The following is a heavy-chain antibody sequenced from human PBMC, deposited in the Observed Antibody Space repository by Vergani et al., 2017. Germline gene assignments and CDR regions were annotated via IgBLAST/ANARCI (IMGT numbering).Heavy chain of an antibody. CDR2: IRYDGSNK. CDR1: GFTFSSYG. CDR3: AKDSRDGYKKGGVDY. V-gene: IGHV3-30*02. J-gene: IGHJ4*02. Sequence: QVQLVESGGGVVQPGGSLRLSCAASGFTFSSYGMHWVRQAPGKGLEWVALIRYDGSNKYYADSVKGRFTISRDNSKNTLYLQMNSLRAEDTAVYYCAKDSRDGYKKGGVDYWGQGTLVTVSA. D-gene: IGHD5-24*01.